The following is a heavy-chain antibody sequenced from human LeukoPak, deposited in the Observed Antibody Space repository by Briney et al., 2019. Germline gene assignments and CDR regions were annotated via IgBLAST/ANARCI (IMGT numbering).Heavy chain of an antibody. CDR3: ARVGSYYYDYYMDV. J-gene: IGHJ6*03. CDR1: GGSISSGDYY. Sequence: SETLSLTRTVSGGSISSGDYYWSWIRQPPGKGLEWIGYIYYSGSTYYNPSLKSRVTISVDTSKNQFSLKLSSVTAADTAVYYCARVGSYYYDYYMDVWGKGTTVTVSS. V-gene: IGHV4-30-4*08. D-gene: IGHD2-21*01. CDR2: IYYSGST.